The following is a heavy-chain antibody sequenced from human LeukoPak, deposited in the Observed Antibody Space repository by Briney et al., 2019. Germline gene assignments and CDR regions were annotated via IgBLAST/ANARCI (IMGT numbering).Heavy chain of an antibody. CDR2: INHSGST. Sequence: PSETLSLTCAVYGGSFSGYYWSWIRQPPGKGLEWIGEINHSGSTNYNPSLKSRVTILVDTSKNQFSLKLSSVTAADTAVYYCARGASVYDSSGYYAKTYYFDYWGQGTLVTVSS. D-gene: IGHD3-22*01. V-gene: IGHV4-34*01. J-gene: IGHJ4*02. CDR1: GGSFSGYY. CDR3: ARGASVYDSSGYYAKTYYFDY.